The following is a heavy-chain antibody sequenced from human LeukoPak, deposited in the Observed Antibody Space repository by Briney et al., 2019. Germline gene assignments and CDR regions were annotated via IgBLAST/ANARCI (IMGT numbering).Heavy chain of an antibody. V-gene: IGHV5-51*01. J-gene: IGHJ3*02. CDR1: GYIFTNYW. D-gene: IGHD3-16*01. CDR3: ARHRFFDN. CDR2: IYFGDSDT. Sequence: GESVKISCMASGYIFTNYWIGWVGQMPGKGLEWMGIIYFGDSDTRYSPSFQGQVTISADKSISTAYLQWSSLKASDTAMYYCARHRFFDNWGQGTMVT.